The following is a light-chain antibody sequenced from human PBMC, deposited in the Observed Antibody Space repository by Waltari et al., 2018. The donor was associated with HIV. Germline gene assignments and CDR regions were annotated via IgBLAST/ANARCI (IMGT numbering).Light chain of an antibody. CDR1: SSDVGKYNL. CDR2: DVT. CDR3: SSVANKSTCI. Sequence: QSALTQSASVSGSLGQSITISCTGTSSDVGKYNLVSWFQQHPGKAPKFMIYDVTKRPSGVSDRFSGSKSGNTASLTISGLQAEDEADYCCSSVANKSTCIFGGVTKLTVL. V-gene: IGLV2-23*02. J-gene: IGLJ2*01.